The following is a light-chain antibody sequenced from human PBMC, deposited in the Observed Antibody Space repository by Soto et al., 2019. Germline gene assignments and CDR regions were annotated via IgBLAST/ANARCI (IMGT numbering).Light chain of an antibody. CDR1: QSVSSY. J-gene: IGKJ4*01. Sequence: EILFAPSSAPLSFFPGGRATPSCRASQSVSSYLAWYQQKPGQAHRLLIYDASNRATGIQARFSGSGSGTDFTLTIRSLEPEDFAVYYCQQRSNWPRLFGGGTKVDI. V-gene: IGKV3-11*01. CDR2: DAS. CDR3: QQRSNWPRL.